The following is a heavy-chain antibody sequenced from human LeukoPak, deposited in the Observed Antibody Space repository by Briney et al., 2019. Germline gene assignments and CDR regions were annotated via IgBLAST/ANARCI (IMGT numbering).Heavy chain of an antibody. V-gene: IGHV3-33*01. Sequence: PGGSLRLSCAASGFTFSSYGMHWVRQAPGKGLEWVAVIWYDGSNKYYADSVKGRFTISRDNAKNSLYLQMNSLRAEDTAVYYCARDGVFGVVITAYYFDYWGQGTLVTVSS. D-gene: IGHD3-3*01. J-gene: IGHJ4*02. CDR3: ARDGVFGVVITAYYFDY. CDR2: IWYDGSNK. CDR1: GFTFSSYG.